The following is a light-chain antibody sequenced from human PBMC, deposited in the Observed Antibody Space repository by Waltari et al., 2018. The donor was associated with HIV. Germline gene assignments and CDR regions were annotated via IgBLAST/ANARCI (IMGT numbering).Light chain of an antibody. CDR1: RSDVGGYNY. CDR2: DVS. J-gene: IGLJ3*02. Sequence: QSALTQPASVSGSPGQSITISCTGSRSDVGGYNYVSWYQHHPGKVPKLMIYDVSNRPSGLSHRYSRSKSGNTASLTISGLQADDESDYYCSSYTSSSTHVLFGGGTKLTVL. CDR3: SSYTSSSTHVL. V-gene: IGLV2-14*03.